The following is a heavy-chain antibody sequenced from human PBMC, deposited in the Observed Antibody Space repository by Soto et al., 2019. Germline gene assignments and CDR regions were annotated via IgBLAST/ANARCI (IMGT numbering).Heavy chain of an antibody. CDR3: VSVYRYYDISTASGGNMDV. CDR1: GFTFSHYY. Sequence: PGGSLRLSCAASGFTFSHYYMSWIRQAPGKGLEWVSSISNSGSTIYYVDSVKGRFTISRDNAKNSLYLQMNSLRAEDTAVYYCVSVYRYYDISTASGGNMDVWGQGTTVTVSS. CDR2: ISNSGSTI. D-gene: IGHD3-9*01. J-gene: IGHJ6*02. V-gene: IGHV3-11*01.